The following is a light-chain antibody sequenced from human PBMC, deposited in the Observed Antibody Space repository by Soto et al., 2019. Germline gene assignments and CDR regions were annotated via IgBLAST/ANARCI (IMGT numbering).Light chain of an antibody. CDR1: NIGRKS. CDR3: QVWESPNYHYV. J-gene: IGLJ1*01. Sequence: YAMAQPSSVSVSPGQATRIPWSGNNIGRKSVNLYPQNTGQAHNMGVYDDSERPSGIPERFTGSKSENTATLTICRVETREEADYYCQVWESPNYHYVFESGTKVTVL. CDR2: DDS. V-gene: IGLV3-21*02.